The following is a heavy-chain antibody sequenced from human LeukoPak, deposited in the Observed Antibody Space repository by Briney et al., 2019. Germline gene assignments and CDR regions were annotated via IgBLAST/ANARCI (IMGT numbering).Heavy chain of an antibody. J-gene: IGHJ4*02. Sequence: PSETLSLTCSVSGGSISNYYWSWIRQHPGKGLEWIGYIYYSGSTYYNPSLMSRVTISVDTSKNQFSLKLSSVTAADTAVYYCARKGAAAEPQNYFDYWGQGTLVTVSS. V-gene: IGHV4-59*06. CDR3: ARKGAAAEPQNYFDY. CDR1: GGSISNYY. CDR2: IYYSGST. D-gene: IGHD6-13*01.